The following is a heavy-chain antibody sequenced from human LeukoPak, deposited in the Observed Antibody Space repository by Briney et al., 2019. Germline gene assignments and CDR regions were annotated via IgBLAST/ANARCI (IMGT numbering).Heavy chain of an antibody. V-gene: IGHV3-21*01. Sequence: PGGSLSLSCAASGFSFSSYSMNWVRQAPGKGLEWVSSISGGSSYIYYADSVKGRFTISRDNAKNSLFLQMNSLRAEDTAVYYCSRVDENGYNFAWGQGTLLTVSS. CDR1: GFSFSSYS. D-gene: IGHD5-24*01. CDR2: ISGGSSYI. J-gene: IGHJ5*02. CDR3: SRVDENGYNFA.